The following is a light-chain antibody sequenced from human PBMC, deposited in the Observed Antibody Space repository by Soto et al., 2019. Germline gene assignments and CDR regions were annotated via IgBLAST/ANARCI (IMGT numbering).Light chain of an antibody. J-gene: IGKJ1*01. CDR1: QTISSW. Sequence: DIQMTQSPSTLSGSVGDRVTITCRASQTISSWLAWYQQKPGKAPKLLIYKASTLKSGVPSRFSGSGSGTDLTLTMSRLQPDDFAPYYCQHYKSYSDAFGQGTKVELK. V-gene: IGKV1-5*03. CDR3: QHYKSYSDA. CDR2: KAS.